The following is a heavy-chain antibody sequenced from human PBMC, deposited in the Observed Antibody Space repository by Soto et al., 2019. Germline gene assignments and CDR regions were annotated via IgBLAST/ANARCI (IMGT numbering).Heavy chain of an antibody. CDR2: ISPDGSEE. CDR3: TIPRGPMIRP. Sequence: GGSLRLSSTASGFNFRGYWMTWVRQAPGKGLEGVANISPDGSEEYYVDSVKGRFTISRDNAKNSVYLQMNSLKTEDTAVYYCTIPRGPMIRPWGQGTLVTVSS. CDR1: GFNFRGYW. D-gene: IGHD3-22*01. V-gene: IGHV3-7*05. J-gene: IGHJ5*02.